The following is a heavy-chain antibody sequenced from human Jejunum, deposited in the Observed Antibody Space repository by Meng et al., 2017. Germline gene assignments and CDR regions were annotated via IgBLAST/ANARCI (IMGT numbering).Heavy chain of an antibody. V-gene: IGHV4-4*02. J-gene: IGHJ4*02. Sequence: QVHMQDSGPGLVNPSGTLSLTCSVYGGSISSSSWWSWVRQPPGKGLEWIGEISLSGSPSYNPSLRTRVTISIDTSRNQFSLSLSSVTAADTAVYYCARHGAAPYFDDWGQGSLVTVSS. D-gene: IGHD2-15*01. CDR1: GGSISSSSW. CDR3: ARHGAAPYFDD. CDR2: ISLSGSP.